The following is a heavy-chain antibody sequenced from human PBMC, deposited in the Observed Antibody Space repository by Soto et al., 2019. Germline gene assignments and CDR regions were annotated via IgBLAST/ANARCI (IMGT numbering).Heavy chain of an antibody. J-gene: IGHJ5*02. Sequence: TLSLTCPVSGVSISSGGYYRSWIRQHPGKGLEWIGYIYYSGSTYYNPSLKSRVTISVDTSKNQFSLKLSSVTAADTAVYYCARDGSGSSYNWFDPWGQGTLVTVSS. V-gene: IGHV4-31*03. CDR1: GVSISSGGYY. CDR3: ARDGSGSSYNWFDP. D-gene: IGHD3-10*01. CDR2: IYYSGST.